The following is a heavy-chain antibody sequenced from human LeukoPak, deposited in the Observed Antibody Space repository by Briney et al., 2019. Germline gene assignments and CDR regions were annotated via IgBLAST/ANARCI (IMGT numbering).Heavy chain of an antibody. J-gene: IGHJ4*02. CDR2: IKQDGSEK. D-gene: IGHD3-16*01. CDR3: ARELTATTFLNFDY. CDR1: GFTFSSDA. Sequence: PGGSLRLSCAASGFTFSSDAMSWVRQAPGKGLEWVANIKQDGSEKYYVDSVKGRFTISRDNAKNSLYLQMNSLRAEDTAVYYCARELTATTFLNFDYWGQGTLVTVSS. V-gene: IGHV3-7*01.